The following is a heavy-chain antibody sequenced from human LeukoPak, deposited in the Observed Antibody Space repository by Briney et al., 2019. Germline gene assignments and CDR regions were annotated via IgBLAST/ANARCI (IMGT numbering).Heavy chain of an antibody. Sequence: GGSLRLSCAASGFSISNFWMHWVRQAPGKGLVWVSRINSDGSSTTYADSVEGRFTISRDNSKNTLYLQMNSLRAGDTAVYYCVRDMNYDSSGYPGPLDYWGQGTLVTVSS. D-gene: IGHD3-22*01. J-gene: IGHJ4*02. CDR1: GFSISNFW. CDR2: INSDGSST. CDR3: VRDMNYDSSGYPGPLDY. V-gene: IGHV3-74*01.